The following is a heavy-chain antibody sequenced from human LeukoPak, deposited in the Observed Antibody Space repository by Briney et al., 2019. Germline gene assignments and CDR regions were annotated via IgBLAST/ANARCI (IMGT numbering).Heavy chain of an antibody. J-gene: IGHJ2*01. V-gene: IGHV3-74*01. CDR3: ARDVQVYWYFDL. CDR1: GFTFSSYW. CDR2: TSPDGSGT. D-gene: IGHD1-1*01. Sequence: GGSLRLSCAASGFTFSSYWMHWVRQAPGKGLMWVSRTSPDGSGTVYADAVKGRFTISRDNAKNTLYLQMNSLTAEDTAAYYCARDVQVYWYFDLWGRGTLVTVSS.